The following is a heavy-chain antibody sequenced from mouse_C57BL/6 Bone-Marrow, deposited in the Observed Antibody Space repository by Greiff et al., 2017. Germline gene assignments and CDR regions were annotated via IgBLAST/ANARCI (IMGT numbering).Heavy chain of an antibody. D-gene: IGHD2-4*01. CDR3: ASTGYDYDGGFAY. Sequence: EVMLVESGGGLVQPGESLKLSCESNEYEFPSHDMSWVRKTPEKRLELVAAINSDGGSTYYPDTMERRFIISRDNTKKTLYLQMSSLRSEDTALYDCASTGYDYDGGFAYWGQGTLVTVSA. CDR2: INSDGGST. CDR1: EYEFPSHD. J-gene: IGHJ3*01. V-gene: IGHV5-2*01.